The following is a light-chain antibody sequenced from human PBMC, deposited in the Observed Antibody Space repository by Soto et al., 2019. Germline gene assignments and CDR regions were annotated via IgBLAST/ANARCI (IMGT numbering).Light chain of an antibody. Sequence: EIVMTQSPATLSVSPGEGGALACRASQSVSSYLAWYQQKPGQAPRLLIYGASTRATGISARFSGSGSGTAFTLTISSLQSEDFAVYYCQQYNNWPPITFGQGTRLEIK. V-gene: IGKV3-15*01. CDR2: GAS. CDR1: QSVSSY. J-gene: IGKJ5*01. CDR3: QQYNNWPPIT.